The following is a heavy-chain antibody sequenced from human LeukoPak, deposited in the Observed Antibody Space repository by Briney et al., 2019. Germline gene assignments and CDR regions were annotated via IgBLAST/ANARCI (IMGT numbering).Heavy chain of an antibody. Sequence: SETLSLTCTVSGDSITSRNYLWGWIRQPPGKGLEYIASIYYSGKTYHNPSLRSRVTMSIDSSENQFSLKLSAVTAADTAVYYCASSLVGSSIPIWGQGTLVTVSS. J-gene: IGHJ4*02. CDR3: ASSLVGSSIPI. D-gene: IGHD6-6*01. V-gene: IGHV4-39*01. CDR2: IYYSGKT. CDR1: GDSITSRNYL.